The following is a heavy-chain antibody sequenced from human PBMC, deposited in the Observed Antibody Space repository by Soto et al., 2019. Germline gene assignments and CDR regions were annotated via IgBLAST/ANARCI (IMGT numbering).Heavy chain of an antibody. V-gene: IGHV1-3*01. J-gene: IGHJ6*02. Sequence: ASVKVSCKASGYTFTSYAMHWVRQAPGQRLEWMGWINAGNGNTKYSQKFQGRVTITRDTSASTAYMELSSLRSEDTAVYYCARCLYYDILTGSKYYGMDVWGQGTTVTV. CDR1: GYTFTSYA. D-gene: IGHD3-9*01. CDR2: INAGNGNT. CDR3: ARCLYYDILTGSKYYGMDV.